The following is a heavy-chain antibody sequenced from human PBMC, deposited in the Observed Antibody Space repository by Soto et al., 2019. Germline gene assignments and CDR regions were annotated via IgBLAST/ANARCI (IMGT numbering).Heavy chain of an antibody. CDR2: IKKDGSDK. Sequence: GGSLRLSCVASGFNFSDYGMSWVRQAPGKGLEWVANIKKDGSDKFYVDSVKGRFTISRDSAKNSLYLEMNGLRAEDTAVYYCAQFARQQLAPGGNDYWGQGTLVTVSS. D-gene: IGHD6-13*01. CDR1: GFNFSDYG. V-gene: IGHV3-7*01. CDR3: AQFARQQLAPGGNDY. J-gene: IGHJ4*02.